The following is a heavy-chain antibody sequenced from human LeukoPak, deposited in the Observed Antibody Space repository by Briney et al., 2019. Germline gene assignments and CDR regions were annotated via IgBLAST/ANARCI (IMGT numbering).Heavy chain of an antibody. CDR3: AKHIAVATFDC. Sequence: GGSLRLSCAASGFTFSSYAMSWVRQAPGKGLEWVSAISGTGGSTYYTDSVKGRFTISRDNSKNTLYLQMNGLRAEDTAEYYCAKHIAVATFDCWGQGTLVTVSS. J-gene: IGHJ4*02. CDR1: GFTFSSYA. D-gene: IGHD6-19*01. CDR2: ISGTGGST. V-gene: IGHV3-23*01.